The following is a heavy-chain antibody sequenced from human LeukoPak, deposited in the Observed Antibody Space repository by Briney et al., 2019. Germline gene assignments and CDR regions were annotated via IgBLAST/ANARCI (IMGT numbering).Heavy chain of an antibody. J-gene: IGHJ5*02. V-gene: IGHV4-39*07. CDR1: GGSISSSSYY. D-gene: IGHD3-9*01. CDR3: ARDQVSYEILTAYYPRDNWFDP. Sequence: SETLSLTCTVSGGSISSSSYYWGWIRQPPGKGLEWIGSIYYSGSTYYSPSLKSRVTISVDTSKNQFSLKLISVTAADTAVYYCARDQVSYEILTAYYPRDNWFDPWGQGTLVTVSS. CDR2: IYYSGST.